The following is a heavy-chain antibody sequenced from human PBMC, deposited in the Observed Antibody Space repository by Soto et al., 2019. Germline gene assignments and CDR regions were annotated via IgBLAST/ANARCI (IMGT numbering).Heavy chain of an antibody. CDR2: INHSGST. D-gene: IGHD2-15*01. V-gene: IGHV4-34*01. Sequence: SETLSLTCAVYGGSFSGYYWSWIRQPPGKGLEWIGEINHSGSTNYNPSLKSRVTIPVDTSKNQFSLKLSSVTAADTAVYYCARGDRYCSGGSCYSPLNWFDPWGQGTLVTVSS. CDR3: ARGDRYCSGGSCYSPLNWFDP. J-gene: IGHJ5*02. CDR1: GGSFSGYY.